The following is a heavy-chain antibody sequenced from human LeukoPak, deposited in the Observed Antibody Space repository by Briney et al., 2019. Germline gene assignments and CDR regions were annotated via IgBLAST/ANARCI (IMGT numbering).Heavy chain of an antibody. CDR3: ARDRGTWSDGGCDY. V-gene: IGHV4-4*07. CDR1: GGSISGYY. J-gene: IGHJ4*02. CDR2: TFISGST. Sequence: SETLSLTCTDPGGSISGYYWRWIRPPPRKGLEWIGRTFISGSTTYNPSPQRRATMSVDTSKNQFSLNLSSVTAAATAVYYCARDRGTWSDGGCDYWGQGTVVTVSS. D-gene: IGHD1-1*01.